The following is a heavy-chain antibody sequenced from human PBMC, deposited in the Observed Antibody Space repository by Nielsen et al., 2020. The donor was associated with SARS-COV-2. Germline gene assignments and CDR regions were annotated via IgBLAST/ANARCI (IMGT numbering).Heavy chain of an antibody. V-gene: IGHV4-4*02. CDR3: ARHCSGGSCYRFDY. CDR2: IYHSGST. Sequence: SETLSLTCAVSGGSISSSNWWSWVRQPPGKGLEWIGEIYHSGSTNYNPSLKSRVTISVDTSKNQFSLKLSSVTAADTAVYYCARHCSGGSCYRFDYWGQGTLVTVSS. D-gene: IGHD2-15*01. CDR1: GGSISSSNW. J-gene: IGHJ4*02.